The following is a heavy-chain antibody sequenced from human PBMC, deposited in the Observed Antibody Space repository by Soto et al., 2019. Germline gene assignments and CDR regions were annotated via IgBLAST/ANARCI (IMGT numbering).Heavy chain of an antibody. CDR3: AKVGTSCYYGMDV. D-gene: IGHD1-7*01. J-gene: IGHJ6*02. V-gene: IGHV3-23*01. CDR1: GLDFSSEV. CDR2: ISGSGLTI. Sequence: PGGSLRLSCAASGLDFSSEVMCWVRQAPGKGLEWVSSISGSGLTIYHADSMRGRFAISRDNSKNSLYLQLNNLRVDDTAVYYCAKVGTSCYYGMDVWGQGPTVTVYS.